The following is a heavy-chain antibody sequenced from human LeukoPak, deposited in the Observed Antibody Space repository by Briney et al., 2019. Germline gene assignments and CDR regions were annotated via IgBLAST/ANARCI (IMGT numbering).Heavy chain of an antibody. CDR1: GFISSDYA. CDR2: INRETNRI. V-gene: IGHV3-48*02. D-gene: IGHD7-27*01. J-gene: IGHJ4*02. Sequence: GGSLRLSCAASGFISSDYALNWVRQAPGKGLEWVSHINRETNRIDYAGSVKGRFTISRDNARNSLSLQMKSPRDEDTAVYYCVRDLNWAFDYWGQGTLVTVSS. CDR3: VRDLNWAFDY.